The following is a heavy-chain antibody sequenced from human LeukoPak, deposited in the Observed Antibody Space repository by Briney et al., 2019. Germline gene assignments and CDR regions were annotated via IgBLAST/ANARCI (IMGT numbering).Heavy chain of an antibody. J-gene: IGHJ4*02. CDR2: ISSSSSYI. Sequence: GGSLTLSCAASGFTFSSYSMNWVRQAPGKGLEWVSSISSSSSYIYYADSVKGRFTISRDNAKNSLYLQMNSLRAEDTAVYYCAREAEYYDILTGYYPYYFGYWGQGTLVTVSS. CDR1: GFTFSSYS. V-gene: IGHV3-21*01. CDR3: AREAEYYDILTGYYPYYFGY. D-gene: IGHD3-9*01.